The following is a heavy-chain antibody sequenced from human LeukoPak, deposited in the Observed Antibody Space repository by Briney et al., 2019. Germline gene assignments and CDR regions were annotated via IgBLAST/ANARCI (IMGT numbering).Heavy chain of an antibody. CDR2: IYYSGST. Sequence: SETLSLTCTVSGGSISSYYWSWIRQPPGKGLEWIGYIYYSGSTNYNPSLKSRVTISVDTSKNQFSLKLSSVTAADTAVYYCASRPARYYYGSGYNFDYWGQGTLVTVSS. V-gene: IGHV4-59*08. CDR3: ASRPARYYYGSGYNFDY. J-gene: IGHJ4*02. CDR1: GGSISSYY. D-gene: IGHD3-10*01.